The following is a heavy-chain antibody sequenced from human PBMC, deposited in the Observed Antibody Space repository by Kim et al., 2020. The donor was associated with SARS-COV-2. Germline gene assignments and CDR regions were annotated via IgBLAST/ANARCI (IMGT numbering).Heavy chain of an antibody. CDR2: IKFNGREQ. J-gene: IGHJ4*02. D-gene: IGHD3-10*01. CDR1: GLTFNNYW. Sequence: GGSLRLSCVASGLTFNNYWMTWVRQAPGKGLEWMANIKFNGREQYYVGSVKGRFTISRDNAQSSLYLQMNSLRVDDTAIYYCASGKGDYYGSASFDYWGQGALVTVSS. V-gene: IGHV3-7*03. CDR3: ASGKGDYYGSASFDY.